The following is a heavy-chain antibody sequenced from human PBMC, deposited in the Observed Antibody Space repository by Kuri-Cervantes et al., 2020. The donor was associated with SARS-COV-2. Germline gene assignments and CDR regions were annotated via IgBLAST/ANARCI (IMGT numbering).Heavy chain of an antibody. CDR2: IYSGDGGST. CDR1: GFSFSHYA. CDR3: ASLGGDY. J-gene: IGHJ4*02. D-gene: IGHD1-26*01. Sequence: GGSLRLSCAASGFSFSHYAMNWVRQAPGKGLEWLSVIYSGDGGSTYYADSVRGRFTISRDNSKNTLFLQMNSLGAEDAAVYYCASLGGDYWGQGTLVTVSS. V-gene: IGHV3-23*03.